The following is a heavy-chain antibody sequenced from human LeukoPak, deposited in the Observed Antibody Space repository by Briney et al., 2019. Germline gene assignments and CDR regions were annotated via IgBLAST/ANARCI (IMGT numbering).Heavy chain of an antibody. CDR3: ARDPYDSSGYYYSRYYYGMDV. CDR1: GGTFSSYA. D-gene: IGHD3-22*01. CDR2: IIPIFGIA. Sequence: ASVKVSCKASGGTFSSYAISWVRQAPGQGLEWMGRIIPIFGIANYAQKFQGRVTITPDKSTSTAYMELSSLRSEETAVYYCARDPYDSSGYYYSRYYYGMDVWGQGTTVTVSS. V-gene: IGHV1-69*04. J-gene: IGHJ6*02.